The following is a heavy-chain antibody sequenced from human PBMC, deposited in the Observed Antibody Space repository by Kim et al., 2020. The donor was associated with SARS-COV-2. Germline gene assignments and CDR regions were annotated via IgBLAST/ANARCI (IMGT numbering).Heavy chain of an antibody. V-gene: IGHV3-30*07. D-gene: IGHD3-22*01. CDR3: ARDHPNDYDSSGYLDY. J-gene: IGHJ4*02. Sequence: GKCRLPISRDNSKNPLYLQMNSLRAEETAVYYCARDHPNDYDSSGYLDYWGQGTLVTVSS.